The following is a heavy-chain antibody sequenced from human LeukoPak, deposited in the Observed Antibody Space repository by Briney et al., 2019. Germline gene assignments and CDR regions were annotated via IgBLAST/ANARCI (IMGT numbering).Heavy chain of an antibody. D-gene: IGHD3-16*02. J-gene: IGHJ4*02. Sequence: SETLSLTCTVSGGSISSTIYFWAWIRQPPGMGLEWIANIYYSGNTYYNPSLQSRVTIAMDTSKNQFSLKLYSVTAADTAVYYCARISLRLGELSTNWGQGTLVTVSS. CDR3: ARISLRLGELSTN. CDR2: IYYSGNT. V-gene: IGHV4-39*01. CDR1: GGSISSTIYF.